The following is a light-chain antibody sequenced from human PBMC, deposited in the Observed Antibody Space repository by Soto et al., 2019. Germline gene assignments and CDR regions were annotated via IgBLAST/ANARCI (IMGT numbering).Light chain of an antibody. CDR1: NSDIGYYNF. J-gene: IGLJ2*01. CDR2: DVS. V-gene: IGLV2-14*03. CDR3: SSFTTSRALV. Sequence: QSVLTQPASVSGSPGQSITISCTGTNSDIGYYNFVSWYQHHPGKAPKLMIYDVSNRPSGVSNRFSGSKSGNTASLTISGLQADDEADYYCSSFTTSRALVFGGWTQLTIL.